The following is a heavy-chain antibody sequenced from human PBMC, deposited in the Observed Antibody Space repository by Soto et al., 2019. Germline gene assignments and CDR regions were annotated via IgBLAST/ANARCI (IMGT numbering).Heavy chain of an antibody. CDR2: SSWDGGST. D-gene: IGHD6-19*01. CDR3: AKNRYNSGRYRIDH. CDR1: GLTFHDFA. J-gene: IGHJ4*01. V-gene: IGHV3-43D*04. Sequence: QAGGSLRLSFVAFGLTFHDFAMHGVRQIPGKGLEWVAFSSWDGGSTYYRDSVKGRFTISRDNSKTSLYLQMDSLTSAYTALYYCAKNRYNSGRYRIDHWGHGTLVTVSS.